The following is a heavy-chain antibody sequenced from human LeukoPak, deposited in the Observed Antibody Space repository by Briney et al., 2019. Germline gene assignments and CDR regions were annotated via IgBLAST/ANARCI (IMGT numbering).Heavy chain of an antibody. Sequence: PSQTLSLTCAVPGGSISSGGYSWSWIRQPPGKGLEWIGYIYHSGSTYYNPSLKSRVTISVDRSKNQFSLKLSSVTAADTAVYYCARYSYGYFDYWGQGTLVTVSS. V-gene: IGHV4-30-2*01. D-gene: IGHD5-18*01. CDR1: GGSISSGGYS. CDR2: IYHSGST. CDR3: ARYSYGYFDY. J-gene: IGHJ4*02.